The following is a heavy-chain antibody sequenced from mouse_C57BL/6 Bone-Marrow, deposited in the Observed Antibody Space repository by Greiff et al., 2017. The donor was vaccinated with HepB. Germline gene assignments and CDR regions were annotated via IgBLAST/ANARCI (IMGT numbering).Heavy chain of an antibody. CDR2: IHPSDSDT. Sequence: QVQLKQPGAELVKPGASVKVSCKASGYTFTSYWMHWVKQRPGQGLEWIGRIHPSDSDTNYNQKFKGKATLTVDKSSSTAYMQLSSLTSEDSAVYYCANGRGYYGNYGAYGGQGTGVTVTA. CDR3: ANGRGYYGNYGAY. J-gene: IGHJ3*01. D-gene: IGHD2-1*01. V-gene: IGHV1-74*01. CDR1: GYTFTSYW.